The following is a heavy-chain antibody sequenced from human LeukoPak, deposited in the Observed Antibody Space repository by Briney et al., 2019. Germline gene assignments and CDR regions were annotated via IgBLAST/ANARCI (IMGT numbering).Heavy chain of an antibody. CDR1: GYTFDNYG. V-gene: IGHV1-18*01. Sequence: ASVKVSCKASGYTFDNYGISWVRQAPGQGLEWMGWISAYDGNTNYANKLQGRVTMTTDASTSTAFMELRSLTSDDTAVYFCARVFGMLTISQGNIFAIWAQGTVVTVSS. D-gene: IGHD2/OR15-2a*01. CDR2: ISAYDGNT. CDR3: ARVFGMLTISQGNIFAI. J-gene: IGHJ3*02.